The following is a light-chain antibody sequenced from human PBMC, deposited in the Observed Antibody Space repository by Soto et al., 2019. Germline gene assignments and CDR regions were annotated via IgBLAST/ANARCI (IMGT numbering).Light chain of an antibody. CDR1: QSVLYSSNNKNY. V-gene: IGKV4-1*01. J-gene: IGKJ1*01. CDR2: WDS. CDR3: QQYYRTPPWT. Sequence: DIVMTQSPDSLAVSLGERATINCKSSQSVLYSSNNKNYLAWYQQHPGQPPKLLIYWDSTRESGVLVRFSGSGSGTDFTLPISSLLDEDVALYYCQQYYRTPPWTFGQGTNVEIK.